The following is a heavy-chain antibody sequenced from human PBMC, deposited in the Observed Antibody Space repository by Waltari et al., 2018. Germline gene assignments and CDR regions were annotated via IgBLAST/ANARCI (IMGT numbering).Heavy chain of an antibody. CDR3: ARVKVVVGYYYYGTDV. V-gene: IGHV1-69*01. Sequence: QVQLVQSGAEVKKPGSSVKVSCKASGGTFSSYAISWVRQAPGQGLEWMGGIIPICGTANYAQKFQGSVTITADESTSTAYMELSSLRSEDTAVYYCARVKVVVGYYYYGTDVWGQGTTVTVSS. D-gene: IGHD2-15*01. J-gene: IGHJ6*02. CDR2: IIPICGTA. CDR1: GGTFSSYA.